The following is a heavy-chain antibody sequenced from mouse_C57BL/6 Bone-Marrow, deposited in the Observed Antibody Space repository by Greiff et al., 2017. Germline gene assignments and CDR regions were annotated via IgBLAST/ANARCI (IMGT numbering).Heavy chain of an antibody. J-gene: IGHJ3*01. D-gene: IGHD1-1*01. V-gene: IGHV1-69*01. Sequence: QVQLQQPGAELVMPGASVKLSCKASGYTFTSYWMHWVKQRPGQGLEWIGEIDPSDSYTNYNQKFKGKSTLTVDKSSSTAYMQLSSLTSEDSAVYYCVSSYYYGSSYGFAYWGQGTLVTVSA. CDR3: VSSYYYGSSYGFAY. CDR1: GYTFTSYW. CDR2: IDPSDSYT.